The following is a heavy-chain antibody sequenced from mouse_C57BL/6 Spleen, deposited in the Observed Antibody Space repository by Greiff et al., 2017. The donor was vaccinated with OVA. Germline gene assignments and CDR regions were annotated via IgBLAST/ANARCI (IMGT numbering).Heavy chain of an antibody. CDR3: ARSEAYYNYFDD. CDR1: GYAFSSSW. D-gene: IGHD2-10*01. Sequence: QVQLQQSGPELVKPGASVKLSCKASGYAFSSSWMNWVKQRPGKGLEWIGRIYPGDGDTNYNGKFKGKATLTVDKSSSTAYMQLSSLTSEDSAVYFCARSEAYYNYFDDWGQGTTLTVSS. V-gene: IGHV1-82*01. J-gene: IGHJ2*01. CDR2: IYPGDGDT.